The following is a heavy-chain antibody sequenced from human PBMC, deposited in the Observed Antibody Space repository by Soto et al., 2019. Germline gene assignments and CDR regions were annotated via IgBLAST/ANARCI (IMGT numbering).Heavy chain of an antibody. CDR3: ARDLWGYCGTACYPLDV. CDR2: MYNTGST. V-gene: IGHV4-59*01. J-gene: IGHJ6*02. Sequence: PSETLSLTCTVSGGSISGYYWSWIRQPPGKGLEWIGYMYNTGSTVYNPSFKSRVTISVDTPKNQFSLKLNSVTAADTAVYYCARDLWGYCGTACYPLDVWGQGTTVTVSS. CDR1: GGSISGYY. D-gene: IGHD2-21*02.